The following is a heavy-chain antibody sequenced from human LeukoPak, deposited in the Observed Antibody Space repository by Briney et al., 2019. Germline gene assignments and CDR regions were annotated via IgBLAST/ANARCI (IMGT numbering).Heavy chain of an antibody. CDR3: AREALGRYDILTGYSPFDY. CDR2: IIPIFGTA. Sequence: ASVKVSCKASGGTFSSYAISWVRQAPGQGLEWMGGIIPIFGTANYAQKFQGRVTITADESTSTAYVELSSLRSEDTAVYYCAREALGRYDILTGYSPFDYWGQGTLVTVSS. CDR1: GGTFSSYA. J-gene: IGHJ4*02. D-gene: IGHD3-9*01. V-gene: IGHV1-69*13.